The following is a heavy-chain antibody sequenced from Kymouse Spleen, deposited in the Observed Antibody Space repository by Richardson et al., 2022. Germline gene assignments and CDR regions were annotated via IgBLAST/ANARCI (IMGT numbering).Heavy chain of an antibody. CDR1: GFTFSNAW. D-gene: IGHD3-10*01. Sequence: EVQLVESGGGLVKPGGSLRLSCAASGFTFSNAWMSWVRQAPGKGLEWVGRIKSKTDGGTTDYAAPVKGRFTISRDDSKNTLYLQMNSLKTEDTAVYYCTTGWFGESLFDYWGQGTLVTVSS. V-gene: IGHV3-15*01. CDR2: IKSKTDGGTT. J-gene: IGHJ4*02. CDR3: TTGWFGESLFDY.